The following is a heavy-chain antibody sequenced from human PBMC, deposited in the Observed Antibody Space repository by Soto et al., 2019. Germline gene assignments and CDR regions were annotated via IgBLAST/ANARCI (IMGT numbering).Heavy chain of an antibody. V-gene: IGHV1-18*01. D-gene: IGHD3-10*01. CDR2: ISAYNGNT. J-gene: IGHJ3*02. Sequence: ASVKVSCKASGGTFSSYAISWVRQAPGQGLEWMGWISAYNGNTNYAQKLQGRVTMTTDTSTSTAYMELRSLRSDDTAVYYCARETSFYGSGSYHHAFDIWGQGTMVTVSS. CDR1: GGTFSSYA. CDR3: ARETSFYGSGSYHHAFDI.